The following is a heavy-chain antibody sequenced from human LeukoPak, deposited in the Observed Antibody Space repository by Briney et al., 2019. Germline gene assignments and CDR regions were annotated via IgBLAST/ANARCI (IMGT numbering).Heavy chain of an antibody. D-gene: IGHD2-8*02. V-gene: IGHV4-31*03. CDR2: IYYSGST. J-gene: IGHJ6*02. CDR1: GGSISSGGYY. CDR3: ASELVGYYYYGMDV. Sequence: SEALSPTCTVSGGSISSGGYYWSWIRQHPGKGLEWIGYIYYSGSTYYNPSLKSRVTISVDTSKNQFSLKLSSVTAADTAVYYCASELVGYYYYGMDVWGQGTTVTVSS.